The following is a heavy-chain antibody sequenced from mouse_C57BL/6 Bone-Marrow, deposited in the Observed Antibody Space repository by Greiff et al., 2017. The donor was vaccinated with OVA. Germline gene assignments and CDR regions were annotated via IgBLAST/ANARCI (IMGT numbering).Heavy chain of an antibody. CDR3: ARERGVTTGWYFDV. D-gene: IGHD2-2*01. Sequence: EVKLMESGGGLVKPGGSLKLSCAASGFTFSSYAMSWVRQTPEKRLGWVATISDGGSYTYYPDNVKGRFTISRDNAKNNLYLQMSHLKSEDTAMYYCARERGVTTGWYFDVWGTGTTVTVSS. V-gene: IGHV5-4*01. J-gene: IGHJ1*03. CDR2: ISDGGSYT. CDR1: GFTFSSYA.